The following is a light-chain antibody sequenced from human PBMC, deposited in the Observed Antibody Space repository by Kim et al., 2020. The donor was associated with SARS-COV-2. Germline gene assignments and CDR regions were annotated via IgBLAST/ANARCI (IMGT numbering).Light chain of an antibody. Sequence: RVTISCTGSSSNIGAVYDVHWYQQLPGTAPKLLIFRDNYRPSGVPDRFSGSKSGTSASLVITGLQAEDEADYYCQSYDSSLNGYVFGTGTKVTVL. V-gene: IGLV1-40*01. CDR2: RDN. CDR3: QSYDSSLNGYV. J-gene: IGLJ1*01. CDR1: SSNIGAVYD.